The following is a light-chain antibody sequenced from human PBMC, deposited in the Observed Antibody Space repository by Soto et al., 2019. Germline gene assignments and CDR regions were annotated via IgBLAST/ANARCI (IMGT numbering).Light chain of an antibody. J-gene: IGKJ1*01. CDR2: AAS. Sequence: DIQMTQSPSSLSASVGDRVTITCRASQSISNYLAWYQQKPGKVPKLLMYAASTLQSGVPSRFSGSGSGTDFTLTISSLQPEDVATYYCQKYNSAPKAFGQGTKVKIK. V-gene: IGKV1-27*01. CDR3: QKYNSAPKA. CDR1: QSISNY.